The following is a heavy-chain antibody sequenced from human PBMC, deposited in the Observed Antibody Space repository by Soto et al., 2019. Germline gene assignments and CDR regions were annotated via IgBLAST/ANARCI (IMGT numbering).Heavy chain of an antibody. CDR1: GGSFSGYY. CDR3: AIRPQAYSYGFIVP. V-gene: IGHV4-34*01. CDR2: INHSGGT. D-gene: IGHD5-18*01. Sequence: SETLSLTCAVYGGSFSGYYWSWVRQPPGKGLEWIGEINHSGGTKYNPSLKSRVTMSIDTSKNQFSLKLNSMTAADTALYYCAIRPQAYSYGFIVPWGQGTLVTVFS. J-gene: IGHJ5*02.